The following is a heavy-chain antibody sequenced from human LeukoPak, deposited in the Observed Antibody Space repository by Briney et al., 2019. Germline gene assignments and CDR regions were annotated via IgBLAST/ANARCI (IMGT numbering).Heavy chain of an antibody. D-gene: IGHD3-16*02. V-gene: IGHV1-18*01. CDR2: ISAYNGNT. J-gene: IGHJ4*02. CDR1: GYTFTSYG. CDR3: ARQIMITFGGVIVKTHYYFDY. Sequence: GASVKVSCKASGYTFTSYGISWVRQAPGQGLEWMGWISAYNGNTNYAQKLQGRVTMTTDTSTSTAYMELSRLRSDDTAVYYCARQIMITFGGVIVKTHYYFDYWGQGTLVTVSS.